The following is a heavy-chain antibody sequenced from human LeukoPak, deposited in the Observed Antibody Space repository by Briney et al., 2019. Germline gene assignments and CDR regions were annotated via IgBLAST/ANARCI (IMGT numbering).Heavy chain of an antibody. J-gene: IGHJ4*02. CDR1: GASTSSSTFY. V-gene: IGHV4-39*01. D-gene: IGHD3-10*01. CDR3: ARGFYFGSGTYFHHFDY. Sequence: SETLTLTCSGSGASTSSSTFYWGWIRQPPGKGLEWIGSIFNSGNAYYNSSLRSRVTISADTSENQFSLKLNSVTAADTAVYYCARGFYFGSGTYFHHFDYWGQGALVTVSS. CDR2: IFNSGNA.